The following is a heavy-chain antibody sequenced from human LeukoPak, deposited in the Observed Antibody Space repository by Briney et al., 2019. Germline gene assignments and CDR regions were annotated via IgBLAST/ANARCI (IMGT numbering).Heavy chain of an antibody. Sequence: GGSLRLSCAASGFTFSDYYMSWIRQAPGKGLEWVSYISSSGGSISYAGSVKGRFTISRDNAKNSLYLQMNGLRADDTAVYYCARERDDGTGYYYLNWFDPWGQGTLVTVSS. CDR2: ISSSGGSI. CDR3: ARERDDGTGYYYLNWFDP. V-gene: IGHV3-11*01. J-gene: IGHJ5*02. CDR1: GFTFSDYY. D-gene: IGHD3-22*01.